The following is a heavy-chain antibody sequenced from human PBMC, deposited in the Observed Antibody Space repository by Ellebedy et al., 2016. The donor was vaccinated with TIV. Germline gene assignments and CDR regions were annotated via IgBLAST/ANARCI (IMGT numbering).Heavy chain of an antibody. Sequence: PGGSLRLSCAASGFIFSTYGMHWVRQAPGKGLEWVALIWYDEKNKFYADSVKGRFTISRDNYKNTLYLEMNSLKVEDSAVYYCAKDLRPLWGGAMDSWGRGALVTVSS. CDR3: AKDLRPLWGGAMDS. CDR1: GFIFSTYG. CDR2: IWYDEKNK. D-gene: IGHD3-16*01. V-gene: IGHV3-33*06. J-gene: IGHJ4*02.